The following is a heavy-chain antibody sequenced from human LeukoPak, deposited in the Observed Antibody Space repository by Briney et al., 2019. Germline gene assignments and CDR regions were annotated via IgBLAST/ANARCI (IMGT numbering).Heavy chain of an antibody. Sequence: ASVKVSCKASGYTFTSYDMSWVRQATGEGLEWMGWMNTNSGNTGYAQKFQGRVTMTRNTSINTPYMELSSLRSEDTAVYYCARSREDYDYWGQGTLVTVSS. D-gene: IGHD3-16*01. V-gene: IGHV1-8*01. CDR2: MNTNSGNT. J-gene: IGHJ4*02. CDR1: GYTFTSYD. CDR3: ARSREDYDY.